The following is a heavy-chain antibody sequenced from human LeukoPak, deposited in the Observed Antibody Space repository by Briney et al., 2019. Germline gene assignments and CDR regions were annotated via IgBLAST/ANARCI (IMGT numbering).Heavy chain of an antibody. J-gene: IGHJ4*02. CDR1: GYTFTGYY. V-gene: IGHV1-2*06. CDR3: ARDGENGDYFDY. Sequence: ASVKVSCKASGYTFTGYYMHWVRQAPAQGREWMGRINPNSGGTNYAQKFQGRVTMTRDTSISTAYMELSRLRSDDTAVYYCARDGENGDYFDYWGQGTLVTVSS. D-gene: IGHD4-17*01. CDR2: INPNSGGT.